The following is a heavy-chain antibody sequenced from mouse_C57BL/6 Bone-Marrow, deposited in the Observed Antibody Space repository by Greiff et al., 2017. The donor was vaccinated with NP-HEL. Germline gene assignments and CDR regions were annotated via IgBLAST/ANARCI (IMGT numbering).Heavy chain of an antibody. CDR1: GFTFSDYY. CDR2: ISNGGGST. Sequence: EVQVVESGGGLVQPGGSLKLSCAASGFTFSDYYMYWVRQTPEKRLEWVAYISNGGGSTYYPDTVKGRFTISRDNAKNTLYLQMSRLKSEDTAMYYCARHPAWFAYWGQGTLVTVSA. J-gene: IGHJ3*01. V-gene: IGHV5-12*01. CDR3: ARHPAWFAY.